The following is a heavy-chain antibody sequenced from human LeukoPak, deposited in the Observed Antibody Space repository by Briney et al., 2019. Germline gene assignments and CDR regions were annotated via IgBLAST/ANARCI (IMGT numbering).Heavy chain of an antibody. CDR3: ARGLYGSGEVVFDP. D-gene: IGHD3-10*01. CDR1: GRTFTSYD. J-gene: IGHJ5*02. CDR2: MNPNSGNT. V-gene: IGHV1-8*01. Sequence: GASVKVSCKASGRTFTSYDINWVRQATGQGLEWMGWMNPNSGNTGYAQKFQGRVTMTRNTSISTAYMELSSLRSEDTAVYYCARGLYGSGEVVFDPWGQGTLVTVSS.